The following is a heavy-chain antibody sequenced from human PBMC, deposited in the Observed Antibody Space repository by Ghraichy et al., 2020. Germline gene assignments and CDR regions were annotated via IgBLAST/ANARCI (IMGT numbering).Heavy chain of an antibody. CDR2: IKQDGSEK. V-gene: IGHV3-7*04. J-gene: IGHJ2*01. D-gene: IGHD2-15*01. Sequence: GGSLRLSCAASGFTFSSYWMSWVRQAPGKGLEWVANIKQDGSEKYYVDSVKGRFTISRDNAKNSLYLQMNSLRAEDTAVYYCARFGYCSGGSCYQSYWYFDLWGRGTLVTVSS. CDR3: ARFGYCSGGSCYQSYWYFDL. CDR1: GFTFSSYW.